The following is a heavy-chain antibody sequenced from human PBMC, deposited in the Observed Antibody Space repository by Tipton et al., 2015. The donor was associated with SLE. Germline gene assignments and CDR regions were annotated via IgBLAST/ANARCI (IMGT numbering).Heavy chain of an antibody. V-gene: IGHV1-18*01. D-gene: IGHD2-15*01. Sequence: QLVQSGVEVKKPGASVKVSCKASGYTFIHKGISWVRQAPGQGLEFMGWISVYNGYTNYAQKFQGRVTLTTDTSTSTAYMELRSLRSDDTAVYYCARVVVGAFDYWCQGTLVTVSS. CDR2: ISVYNGYT. J-gene: IGHJ4*02. CDR3: ARVVVGAFDY. CDR1: GYTFIHKG.